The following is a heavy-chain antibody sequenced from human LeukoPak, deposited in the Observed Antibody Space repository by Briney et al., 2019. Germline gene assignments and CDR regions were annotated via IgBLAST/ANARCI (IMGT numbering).Heavy chain of an antibody. J-gene: IGHJ4*02. D-gene: IGHD1-26*01. V-gene: IGHV4-38-2*02. Sequence: TSETLSLTCTVSGGSISSGYYWGWIRQPPGKGLEWIGSIYHSGSTYYNPSLKSRVTISVDTSKTQFSLKLSSVTAADTAVYYCARLREGGANWGQGTLVTVSS. CDR1: GGSISSGYY. CDR3: ARLREGGAN. CDR2: IYHSGST.